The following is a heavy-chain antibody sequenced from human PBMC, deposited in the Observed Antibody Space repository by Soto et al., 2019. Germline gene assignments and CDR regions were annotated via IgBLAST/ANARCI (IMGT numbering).Heavy chain of an antibody. Sequence: PGESLKISCKVSGYNFITSWIGWVRQLPGKGLEWMGVIYPGDSDTRYSPSFQGQVTISADRSISTAYLQWSSLKASDTAMYFCARTNSSTWPNDFDTRGQETMLTVSS. CDR3: ARTNSSTWPNDFDT. CDR2: IYPGDSDT. V-gene: IGHV5-51*01. D-gene: IGHD6-13*01. CDR1: GYNFITSW. J-gene: IGHJ3*02.